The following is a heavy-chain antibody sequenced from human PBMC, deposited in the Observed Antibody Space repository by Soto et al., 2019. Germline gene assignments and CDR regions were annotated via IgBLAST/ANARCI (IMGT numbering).Heavy chain of an antibody. CDR2: ISGSGGST. CDR1: GFTFSSYA. CDR3: AKDTYYYDSSGWFDY. V-gene: IGHV3-23*01. J-gene: IGHJ4*02. Sequence: GGSLRLSCAASGFTFSSYAMSWVRQAPGKGLEWVSAISGSGGSTYYADSVKGRFTISRDNSKNTLYLQMNSLRAEDTAVYYSAKDTYYYDSSGWFDYWGQGTLVTVSS. D-gene: IGHD3-22*01.